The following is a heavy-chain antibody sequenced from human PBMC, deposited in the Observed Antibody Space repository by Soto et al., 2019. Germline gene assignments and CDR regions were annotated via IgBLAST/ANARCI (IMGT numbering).Heavy chain of an antibody. CDR1: GGTFSSYA. CDR2: IIPIFGTV. J-gene: IGHJ6*02. CDR3: SRDPVEPPDYHYYYGMDV. Sequence: ASVKVSCKASGGTFSSYAISWVRQAPGQGLEWMGGIIPIFGTVNYAQKFQGRVTITADESMNTAYMELSSLRSEDTAVYYCSRDPVEPPDYHYYYGMDVWGQGTTVTVSS. V-gene: IGHV1-69*13.